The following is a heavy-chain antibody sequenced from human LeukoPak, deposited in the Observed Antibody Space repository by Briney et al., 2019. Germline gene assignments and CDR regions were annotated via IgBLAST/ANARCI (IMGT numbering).Heavy chain of an antibody. D-gene: IGHD4-17*01. J-gene: IGHJ5*02. V-gene: IGHV3-21*01. Sequence: GGSLRLSCAVSGFTFSDYAIHWVRQAPGKGLEWVSSISSSSSYIYYADSVKGRFTISRDNAKNSLYLQMNSLRAEDTAVYYCAREGSATVTPWGQGTLVTVSS. CDR3: AREGSATVTP. CDR2: ISSSSSYI. CDR1: GFTFSDYA.